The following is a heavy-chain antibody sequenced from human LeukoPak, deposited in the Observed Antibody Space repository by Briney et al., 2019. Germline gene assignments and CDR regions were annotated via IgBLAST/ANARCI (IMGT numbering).Heavy chain of an antibody. V-gene: IGHV3-30-3*01. CDR1: GFTFSSYA. D-gene: IGHD1-14*01. J-gene: IGHJ4*02. Sequence: GGSLRLSCAASGFTFSSYAMHWVRQAPGKGLEWVAVISYDGSNKYYADSVKGRFTISRDNSKNTLYLQMNSLRAEDTAVYYCARRGTREDSGACDYWGQGTLVTVSS. CDR2: ISYDGSNK. CDR3: ARRGTREDSGACDY.